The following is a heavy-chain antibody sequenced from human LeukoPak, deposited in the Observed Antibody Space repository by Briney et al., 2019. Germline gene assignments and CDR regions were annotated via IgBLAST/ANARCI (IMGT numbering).Heavy chain of an antibody. J-gene: IGHJ4*02. V-gene: IGHV3-74*01. CDR3: ARAPTTVTTFVY. D-gene: IGHD4-17*01. Sequence: GGSLRFSCAASGFTFSSCWMHWVRQAPGKGLVWVSRINSDGSSITYADSVKGRFTISRDDAKNTLYLQMNSLRAEDTAVYYCARAPTTVTTFVYWGQGTLVTVSS. CDR1: GFTFSSCW. CDR2: INSDGSSI.